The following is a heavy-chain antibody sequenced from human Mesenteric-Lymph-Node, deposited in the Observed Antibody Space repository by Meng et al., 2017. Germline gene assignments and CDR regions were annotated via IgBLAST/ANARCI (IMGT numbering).Heavy chain of an antibody. CDR1: GASISSGYW. D-gene: IGHD2-15*01. CDR3: ARNGAYSADH. CDR2: IHHGGDT. V-gene: IGHV4-4*02. J-gene: IGHJ4*02. Sequence: QVRRQESGPGLVRPSGTLSLPCAVSGASISSGYWWSWVRQPPGKGLEWIGEIHHGGDTNYNPSLKRRVTISVDKSNNQYSLRLTSVTAADTAMYYCARNGAYSADHWGQGTLVTVSS.